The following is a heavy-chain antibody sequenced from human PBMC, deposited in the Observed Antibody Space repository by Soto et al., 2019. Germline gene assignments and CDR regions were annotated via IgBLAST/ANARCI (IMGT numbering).Heavy chain of an antibody. CDR1: GGTFSSYT. Sequence: SVKVSCKASGGTFSSYTISWVRQAPGQGLEWMGRIIPILGIANYAQKFQGRVTITADKSTSTAYMELSSLRSEDTAVYYCARAGVRYGSGSYYSPHYYYYYGMDVWGQGTTVTVSS. D-gene: IGHD3-10*01. V-gene: IGHV1-69*02. CDR2: IIPILGIA. J-gene: IGHJ6*02. CDR3: ARAGVRYGSGSYYSPHYYYYYGMDV.